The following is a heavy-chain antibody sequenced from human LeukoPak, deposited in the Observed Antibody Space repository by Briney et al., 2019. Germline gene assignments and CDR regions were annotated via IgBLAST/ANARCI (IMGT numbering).Heavy chain of an antibody. CDR1: GGSMYNYF. CDR2: IYTTGST. Sequence: SETLSLTCTVSGGSMYNYFWSWIRQPAGKGLEWIGRIYTTGSTKYNPSLKSRVIMSVGTSKNQFSLKLSSVTAADTAIYYCARDVSWDGGNSGRYLNYWGQGALVTVSS. CDR3: ARDVSWDGGNSGRYLNY. J-gene: IGHJ4*02. V-gene: IGHV4-4*07. D-gene: IGHD4-23*01.